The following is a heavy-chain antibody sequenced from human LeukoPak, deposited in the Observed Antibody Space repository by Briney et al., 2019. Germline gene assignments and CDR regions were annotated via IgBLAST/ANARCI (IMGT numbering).Heavy chain of an antibody. CDR2: IYPDDSET. D-gene: IGHD3-16*02. CDR3: ARTNTGGGYHYYGTDV. V-gene: IGHV5-51*01. J-gene: IGHJ6*02. Sequence: GESLKISCKGSGSKFTTHWIGWVRPMPGKGLEYMGIIYPDDSETRYSPSFEGQVTISADRSTSTAYLQWSSLNASDTAMYYCARTNTGGGYHYYGTDVWGQETTVIVS. CDR1: GSKFTTHW.